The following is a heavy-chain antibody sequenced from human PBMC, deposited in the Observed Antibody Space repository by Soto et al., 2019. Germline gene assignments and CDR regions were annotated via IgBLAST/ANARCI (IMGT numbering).Heavy chain of an antibody. CDR1: GDSVSSDSAA. V-gene: IGHV6-1*01. Sequence: PSQTLSLTCVISGDSVSSDSAAWNWIRQSPSRGLEWLGRTYYRSKWYYSYAVSLKSRMTINPDTSKNQFSLQLNSVTPDDTAVYYCARGSTVTTGFDYWGQGTLVTVSS. CDR2: TYYRSKWYY. J-gene: IGHJ4*02. D-gene: IGHD4-17*01. CDR3: ARGSTVTTGFDY.